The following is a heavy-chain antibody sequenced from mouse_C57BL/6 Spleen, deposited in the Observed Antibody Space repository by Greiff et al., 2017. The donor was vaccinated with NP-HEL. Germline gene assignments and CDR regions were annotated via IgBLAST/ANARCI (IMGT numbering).Heavy chain of an antibody. V-gene: IGHV1-82*01. Sequence: VQLQQFGPELVKPGASVKISCKASGYAFSSSWMNWVKQRPGKGLEWIGRIYPGDGDTNYNGKFKGKATLTADKSSSTAYMQLSSLTSEDSAVYFCARKGYGSSYDWYFDVWGTGTTVTVSS. J-gene: IGHJ1*03. CDR1: GYAFSSSW. D-gene: IGHD1-1*01. CDR2: IYPGDGDT. CDR3: ARKGYGSSYDWYFDV.